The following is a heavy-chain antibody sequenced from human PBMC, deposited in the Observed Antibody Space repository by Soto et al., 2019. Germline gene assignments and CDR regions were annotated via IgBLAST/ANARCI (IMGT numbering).Heavy chain of an antibody. V-gene: IGHV1-18*04. D-gene: IGHD6-13*01. CDR1: GYTFTSYG. Sequence: ASVKVSCKASGYTFTSYGISWVRQAPGQGLEWMGWISAYNGNTNYAQKLQGRVTMTTDTSTSTAYMELRSLRSDDTAVYYCARDYPGSSWSMYYYYGMDVWGQGXTVTVYS. CDR2: ISAYNGNT. CDR3: ARDYPGSSWSMYYYYGMDV. J-gene: IGHJ6*02.